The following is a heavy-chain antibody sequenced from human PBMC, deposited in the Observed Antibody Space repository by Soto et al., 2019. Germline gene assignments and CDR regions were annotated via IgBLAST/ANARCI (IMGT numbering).Heavy chain of an antibody. CDR3: ARANPATRDCSGGSCYFGYYNGMDV. CDR1: GFTFTTYA. J-gene: IGHJ6*02. V-gene: IGHV3-33*01. D-gene: IGHD2-15*01. CDR2: IWYDGSNK. Sequence: QVQLVESGGGVVQPGTSLRLSCAASGFTFTTYAIHWVRQAPGRGLEWVAVIWYDGSNKYYANMVQGRCTISRDNSKNTVFLQMNSLRAEDTAVYYCARANPATRDCSGGSCYFGYYNGMDVWGQGTTVTVSS.